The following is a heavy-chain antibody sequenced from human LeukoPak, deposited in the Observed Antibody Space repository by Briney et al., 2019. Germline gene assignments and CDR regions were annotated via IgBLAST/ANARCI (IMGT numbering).Heavy chain of an antibody. Sequence: GGSLRLSCAASGFTFGNAWMSWVRQAPGKGLEWVGRIKSKTDGGTTDYAAPVKGRFTISRDDSKNTLYLQMNSLKTEDTAVYYCTTYDFWSVSYAFDIWGQGTMVTVSS. V-gene: IGHV3-15*01. CDR3: TTYDFWSVSYAFDI. CDR2: IKSKTDGGTT. CDR1: GFTFGNAW. J-gene: IGHJ3*02. D-gene: IGHD3-3*01.